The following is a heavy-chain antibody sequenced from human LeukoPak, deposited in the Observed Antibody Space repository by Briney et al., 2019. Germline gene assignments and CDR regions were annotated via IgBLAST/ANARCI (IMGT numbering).Heavy chain of an antibody. CDR2: IIPILGIA. CDR1: GGTFSSYA. V-gene: IGHV1-69*04. Sequence: GASVKVSCKASGGTFSSYAISWVRQAPGQGLEWMGRIIPILGIANYAQKFQGRVTITADKSTSTAYMELSSLRSEDTAVYYCARGFWDYYYDSSGPSYIDYWGQGTLVTVSS. CDR3: ARGFWDYYYDSSGPSYIDY. D-gene: IGHD3-22*01. J-gene: IGHJ4*02.